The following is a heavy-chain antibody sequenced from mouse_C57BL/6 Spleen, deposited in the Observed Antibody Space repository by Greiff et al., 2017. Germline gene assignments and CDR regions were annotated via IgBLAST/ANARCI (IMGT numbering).Heavy chain of an antibody. J-gene: IGHJ2*01. CDR3: ARGYSLFDY. CDR1: GFTFSDYY. V-gene: IGHV5-16*01. CDR2: INYDGSST. Sequence: EVKLVESEGGLVQPGSSMKLSCTASGFTFSDYYMAWVRQVPEKGLEWVANINYDGSSTYYLDSLKSRFIISRDNAKNILYLQMSSLKSEDTATYYCARGYSLFDYWGQGTTLTVSS.